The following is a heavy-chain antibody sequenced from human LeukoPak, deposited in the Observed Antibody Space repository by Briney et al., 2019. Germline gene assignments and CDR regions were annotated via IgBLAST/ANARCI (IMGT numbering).Heavy chain of an antibody. J-gene: IGHJ4*02. CDR1: GYTFTSYG. V-gene: IGHV1-18*01. Sequence: ASVKVSCKASGYTFTSYGISWMRQAPGQGLEWMGWISAYSGNTNYAQKLQGRVTMTTDTSTSTAYMELRSLRSDDTAVYYCARDRPEITMIVVVITSMDYWGQGTLVTVSS. CDR2: ISAYSGNT. D-gene: IGHD3-22*01. CDR3: ARDRPEITMIVVVITSMDY.